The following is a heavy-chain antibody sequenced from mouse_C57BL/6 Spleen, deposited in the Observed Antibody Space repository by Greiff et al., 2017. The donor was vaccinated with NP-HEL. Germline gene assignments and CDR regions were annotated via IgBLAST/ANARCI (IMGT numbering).Heavy chain of an antibody. J-gene: IGHJ4*01. D-gene: IGHD3-2*02. CDR1: GYTFTDYY. V-gene: IGHV1-26*01. CDR3: ARELRLRGAMDY. Sequence: VQLQQSGPELVKPGASVKISCKASGYTFTDYYMNWVKQSHGKSLEWIGDINPNNGGTSYNQKFKGKATLTVDKSSSTAYMELRSLTSEDSAVYYCARELRLRGAMDYWGQGTSVTVSS. CDR2: INPNNGGT.